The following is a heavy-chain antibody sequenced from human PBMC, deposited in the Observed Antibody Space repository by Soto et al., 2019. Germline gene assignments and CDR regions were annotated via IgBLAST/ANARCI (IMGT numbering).Heavy chain of an antibody. CDR2: IWYDGSNK. D-gene: IGHD3-22*01. CDR1: GFTFSSYG. V-gene: IGHV3-33*01. Sequence: GGSLRLSSAASGFTFSSYGMHWVRQAPGKGLEWVAVIWYDGSNKYYGDSVKGRFTISRDNSKNTLYLQMNSLRAEDTAVYYCARTESSGYCFDNWGQGTLVTVSS. J-gene: IGHJ4*02. CDR3: ARTESSGYCFDN.